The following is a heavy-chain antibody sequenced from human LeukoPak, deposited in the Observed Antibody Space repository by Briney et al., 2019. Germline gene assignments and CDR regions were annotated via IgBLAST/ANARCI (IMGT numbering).Heavy chain of an antibody. Sequence: SVKVSCKASGGTFSSYAISWVRQAPGQGLEWMGGIIPIFGTANYAQKFQGRVTFTADKSTSTAYMELSSLRPEDTAVYYCASPRGSSSWSSFDYWGQGTLVTVSS. D-gene: IGHD6-13*01. J-gene: IGHJ4*02. CDR2: IIPIFGTA. V-gene: IGHV1-69*06. CDR1: GGTFSSYA. CDR3: ASPRGSSSWSSFDY.